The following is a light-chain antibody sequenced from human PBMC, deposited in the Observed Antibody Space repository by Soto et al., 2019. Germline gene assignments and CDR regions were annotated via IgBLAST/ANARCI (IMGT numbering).Light chain of an antibody. CDR3: SSFGGSNHVV. CDR1: SSDVGGYNY. V-gene: IGLV2-8*01. CDR2: EVS. Sequence: QSALTQPTSASGSPGQSVTISCTGTSSDVGGYNYVSWYQLHPGKAPKLIIYEVSKRPSGVPDHFSGSKSGNTASLTVSGLQADDEADYYCSSFGGSNHVVFGGGTKVTVL. J-gene: IGLJ2*01.